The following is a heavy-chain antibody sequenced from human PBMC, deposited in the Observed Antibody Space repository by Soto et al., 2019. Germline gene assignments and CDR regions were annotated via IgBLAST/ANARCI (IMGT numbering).Heavy chain of an antibody. D-gene: IGHD6-13*01. CDR3: ARDAKCIAAARAFDS. CDR1: GFIFSDYS. V-gene: IGHV3-21*01. J-gene: IGHJ4*02. CDR2: ISSSSSYI. Sequence: EVRLVESGGGLVKPGGSLRLSCAASGFIFSDYSMNWVRQAPGKGLECVSSISSSSSYIYYADSVKGRFTISRDNAKNSPFLQVSSRRAEDTAVYYGARDAKCIAAARAFDSWGPGTLVTVSS.